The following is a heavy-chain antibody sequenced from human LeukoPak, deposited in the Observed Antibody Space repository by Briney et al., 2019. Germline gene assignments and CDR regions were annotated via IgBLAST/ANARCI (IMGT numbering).Heavy chain of an antibody. J-gene: IGHJ4*02. CDR3: AGSIVPGTRKVDY. V-gene: IGHV4-39*01. CDR2: IYYNVDT. Sequence: SETLSLTCTVSGGSISSSSYYWGWIRQPPGKGLEWIASIYYNVDTYYNPSLKSRVTISVDTSKNQFSLIMSSVTAADTAVYYCAGSIVPGTRKVDYWGQGTLVTVSS. D-gene: IGHD6-19*01. CDR1: GGSISSSSYY.